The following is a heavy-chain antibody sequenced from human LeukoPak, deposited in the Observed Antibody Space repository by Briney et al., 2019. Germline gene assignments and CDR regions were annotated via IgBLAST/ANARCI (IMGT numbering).Heavy chain of an antibody. Sequence: SCAASGFTFSSYSMNWVRQAPGKGVEWVSSISSSSIYIYYADSVTRRFTISTDNAKNSLYLQMNTLRAEDTAVYYCARQPTVYCSGGSCYPDFDYWGQGTLVTVSS. CDR3: ARQPTVYCSGGSCYPDFDY. D-gene: IGHD2-15*01. V-gene: IGHV3-21*01. CDR1: GFTFSSYS. J-gene: IGHJ4*02. CDR2: ISSSSIYI.